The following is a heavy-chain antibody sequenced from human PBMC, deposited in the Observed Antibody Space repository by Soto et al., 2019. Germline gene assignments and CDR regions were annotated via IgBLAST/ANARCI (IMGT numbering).Heavy chain of an antibody. CDR1: GYSFTSYW. Sequence: PGESLKISCKGSGYSFTSYWIGWVRQMPGKGLEWMGIIYPGDSDTRYSPSFQGQVTISADKSISTAYLQRSSLKASDTAMYYCATRVQDPGKYYYGMDVWGQGTTVTVSS. CDR3: ATRVQDPGKYYYGMDV. D-gene: IGHD6-13*01. J-gene: IGHJ6*02. CDR2: IYPGDSDT. V-gene: IGHV5-51*01.